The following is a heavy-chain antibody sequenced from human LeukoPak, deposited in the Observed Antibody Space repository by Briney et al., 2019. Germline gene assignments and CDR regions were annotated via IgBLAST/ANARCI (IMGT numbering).Heavy chain of an antibody. Sequence: GASVEVSCKASGYTFTGYYMHWVRQAPGQGLEWMGRINPNSGGTNYAQKFQGRVTMTRDTSISTAYMELSRLRSDDTAVYYCASEAQAYGEPALIDYWGQGTLVTVSS. V-gene: IGHV1-2*06. CDR2: INPNSGGT. D-gene: IGHD4-17*01. CDR1: GYTFTGYY. J-gene: IGHJ4*02. CDR3: ASEAQAYGEPALIDY.